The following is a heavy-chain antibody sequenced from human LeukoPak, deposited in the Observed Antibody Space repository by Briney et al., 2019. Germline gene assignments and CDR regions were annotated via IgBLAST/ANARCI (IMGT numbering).Heavy chain of an antibody. V-gene: IGHV5-51*01. D-gene: IGHD6-6*01. J-gene: IGHJ6*03. Sequence: RGESLKISCEASGYSFTSHWIGWVRQMPGIGLEWMGVIYPGDSDTRYRPSFQGQVTISADKSISTAYLQWSSLKASDTAIYYCARHNRGSSPSYYMDVWGKGTTVTISS. CDR2: IYPGDSDT. CDR3: ARHNRGSSPSYYMDV. CDR1: GYSFTSHW.